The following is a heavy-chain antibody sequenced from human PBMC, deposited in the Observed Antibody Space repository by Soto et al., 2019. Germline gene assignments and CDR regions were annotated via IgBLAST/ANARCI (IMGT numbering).Heavy chain of an antibody. CDR1: GFTFRYHG. J-gene: IGHJ4*02. Sequence: GGSLRLSCAASGFTFRYHGMSWVRQAPGKGLEWVSTINANGIDTHYPDSVKGRFTISRDNSRNTLDLHMSSLTAADTAIYYCARDLTYWGQGTLVTVSS. V-gene: IGHV3-23*01. CDR3: ARDLTY. CDR2: INANGIDT.